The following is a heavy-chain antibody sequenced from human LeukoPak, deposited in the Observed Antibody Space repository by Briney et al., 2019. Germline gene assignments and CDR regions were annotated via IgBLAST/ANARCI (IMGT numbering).Heavy chain of an antibody. D-gene: IGHD2-2*01. CDR1: GGSISSGSYY. CDR2: IYTSGGT. CDR3: ARFVVPAAMAPYFDL. V-gene: IGHV4-61*02. J-gene: IGHJ2*01. Sequence: SETLSLTCTVSGGSISSGSYYWRWVRQPAGTGLEWIGRIYTSGGTNYNPSLKSRVTISVDTSKNQFSLKLSSVTAADTAVYYCARFVVPAAMAPYFDLWGRGTLVTVSS.